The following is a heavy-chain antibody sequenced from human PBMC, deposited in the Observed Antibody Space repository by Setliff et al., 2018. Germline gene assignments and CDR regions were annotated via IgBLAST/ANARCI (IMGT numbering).Heavy chain of an antibody. Sequence: GGSLRLSCAASAFTFSNAWMNWVRQAPGKGLEWLSNIRNDGATTSYADSAKGRFTISRDNVKNSLFLQMNSLRAEDTAAYYCVRDLHWGFDYWGLGTLVTVSS. D-gene: IGHD7-27*01. J-gene: IGHJ4*02. CDR2: IRNDGATT. V-gene: IGHV3-48*01. CDR1: AFTFSNAW. CDR3: VRDLHWGFDY.